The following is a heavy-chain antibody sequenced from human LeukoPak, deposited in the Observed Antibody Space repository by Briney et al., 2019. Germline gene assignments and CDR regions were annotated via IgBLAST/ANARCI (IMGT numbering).Heavy chain of an antibody. D-gene: IGHD1-1*01. CDR3: ASKRQQLPTGTFDY. CDR2: INSDGSST. CDR1: GFTFSSYW. Sequence: GGSLRLSCAASGFTFSSYWMHWVRQAPGKGLVSVSHINSDGSSTSYADSVKGRFTISRDNAKNTLYLQMNSLRAEDTAVYYCASKRQQLPTGTFDYWGQGTLVTVSS. V-gene: IGHV3-74*01. J-gene: IGHJ4*02.